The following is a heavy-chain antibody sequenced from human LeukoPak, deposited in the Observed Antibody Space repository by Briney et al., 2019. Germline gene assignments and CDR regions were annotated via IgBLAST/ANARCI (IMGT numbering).Heavy chain of an antibody. CDR2: ISGSSSHT. Sequence: GGSLRLSCAASGFTFSDYYMSWIRQAPGKGLEWVSYISGSSSHTNYADSVKGRFTISRDNAKNSLYLQMNSLRAEDTAVHYCARDAPATNYYGMDVWGQGTTVTVSS. V-gene: IGHV3-11*05. CDR3: ARDAPATNYYGMDV. CDR1: GFTFSDYY. J-gene: IGHJ6*02. D-gene: IGHD4-11*01.